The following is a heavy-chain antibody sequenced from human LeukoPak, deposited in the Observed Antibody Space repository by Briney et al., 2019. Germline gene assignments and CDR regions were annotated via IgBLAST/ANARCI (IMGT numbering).Heavy chain of an antibody. V-gene: IGHV3-30*18. D-gene: IGHD3-10*01. CDR2: ISYDGSNK. J-gene: IGHJ4*01. CDR3: AKVRGVLLWFGEPIDY. Sequence: GGSLRLSCAASGFTFSSYGMHWVRQAPGKGLEWVAVISYDGSNKYYADSVKGRFTISRDDSKNTLYLQMNSLRAEDTAVYYGAKVRGVLLWFGEPIDYWGQGTLVPVSS. CDR1: GFTFSSYG.